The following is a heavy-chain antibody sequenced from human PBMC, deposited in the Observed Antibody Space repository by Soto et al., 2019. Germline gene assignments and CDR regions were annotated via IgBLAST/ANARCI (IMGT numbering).Heavy chain of an antibody. Sequence: PSETLSLTCTVSGGSISDDTYYWGWIRQPPGKGLEWIGYIYYSGSTNYNPSLKSRVTISVDTSKNQFSLKLSSVTAADTAVYYCARTLYSYGPRFDYWGQGTLVTVSS. CDR3: ARTLYSYGPRFDY. V-gene: IGHV4-61*01. CDR2: IYYSGST. CDR1: GGSISDDTYY. D-gene: IGHD5-18*01. J-gene: IGHJ4*02.